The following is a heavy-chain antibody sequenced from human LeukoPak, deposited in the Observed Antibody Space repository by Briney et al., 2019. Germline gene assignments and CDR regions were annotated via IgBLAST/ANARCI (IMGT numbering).Heavy chain of an antibody. CDR1: GYTFTGYY. D-gene: IGHD6-13*01. Sequence: GASVKVSCKASGYTFTGYYMHWVRQAPGQGLEWMGWINPNSGGTNYAQKFQGRVTMTRDTSINTSYMELRRLRSDDTAVYYCATVKAAADYYYYYYMDVWGKGTTVTVSS. J-gene: IGHJ6*03. V-gene: IGHV1-2*02. CDR3: ATVKAAADYYYYYYMDV. CDR2: INPNSGGT.